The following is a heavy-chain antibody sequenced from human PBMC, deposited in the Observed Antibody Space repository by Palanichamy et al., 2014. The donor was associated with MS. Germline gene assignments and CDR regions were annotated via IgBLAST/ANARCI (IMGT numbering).Heavy chain of an antibody. CDR1: GYTFTSYA. Sequence: QVQLVQSGAEVKKPGASVKVSCKASGYTFTSYAMHWVRQAPGQRLEWMGWINAGNGNTKYSQKFQGRVTITRDTSASTAYMELSSLRSEDTAVYYCARAITNSYYYYGMDVWGQGTTVTVSS. V-gene: IGHV1-3*01. CDR3: ARAITNSYYYYGMDV. D-gene: IGHD1-20*01. CDR2: INAGNGNT. J-gene: IGHJ6*02.